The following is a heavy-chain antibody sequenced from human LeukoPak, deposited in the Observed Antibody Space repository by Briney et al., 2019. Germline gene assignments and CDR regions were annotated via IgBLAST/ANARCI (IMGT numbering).Heavy chain of an antibody. CDR1: GFTFNTYT. V-gene: IGHV3-30-3*01. Sequence: GGSLRLSCAASGFTFNTYTMHWVRQAPCKGLEWVTVISYDGSNKYYADSVKGRFTISRDNSKNTLYLQMNSLRAEDTAVYYCARDLQQLVPFDYWGQGTLVTVSS. CDR2: ISYDGSNK. D-gene: IGHD6-13*01. CDR3: ARDLQQLVPFDY. J-gene: IGHJ4*02.